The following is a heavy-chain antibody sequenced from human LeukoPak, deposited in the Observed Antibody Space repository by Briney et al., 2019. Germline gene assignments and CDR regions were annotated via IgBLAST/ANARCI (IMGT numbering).Heavy chain of an antibody. CDR1: GGSFSGYY. J-gene: IGHJ3*02. CDR2: INHSGST. CDR3: ARGSTPDAFDI. Sequence: NPSETLSLTCAVYGGSFSGYYWSWIRQPPGKGLEWIGEINHSGSTNYNPSLKRRVTISVDTSKNQFSLKLSSVTAADTAVYYCARGSTPDAFDIWGQGTMVTVSS. V-gene: IGHV4-34*01.